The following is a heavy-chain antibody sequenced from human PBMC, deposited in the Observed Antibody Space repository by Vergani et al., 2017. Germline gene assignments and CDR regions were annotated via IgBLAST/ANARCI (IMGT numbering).Heavy chain of an antibody. CDR3: ARGVAGQLVRTYYFDY. CDR1: GFTFSSYA. CDR2: ISYDGSNK. D-gene: IGHD6-6*01. V-gene: IGHV3-30*01. J-gene: IGHJ4*02. Sequence: QVQLVESGGGVVQPGRSLRLSCAASGFTFSSYAMHWVRQAPGKGLEWVAVISYDGSNKYYADSVKGRFTISRDNSKNTLYLQMNSLRAEDTAVYYCARGVAGQLVRTYYFDYWGQGTLVTVSS.